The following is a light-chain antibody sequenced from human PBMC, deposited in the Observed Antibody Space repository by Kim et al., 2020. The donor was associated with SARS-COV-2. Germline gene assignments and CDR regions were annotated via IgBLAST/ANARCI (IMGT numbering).Light chain of an antibody. CDR2: VGTGGIVG. Sequence: QLVLTQPPSASASLGASVTLTCTLSSGYSNYKVDWYQQRPGKGPRFVMRVGTGGIVGSKGDGIPDRFSVLGSGLNRYLTIKNIQEEDESDYHCGADHGSGSNFVVFGGGTQLTFL. CDR1: SGYSNYK. CDR3: GADHGSGSNFVV. J-gene: IGLJ2*01. V-gene: IGLV9-49*01.